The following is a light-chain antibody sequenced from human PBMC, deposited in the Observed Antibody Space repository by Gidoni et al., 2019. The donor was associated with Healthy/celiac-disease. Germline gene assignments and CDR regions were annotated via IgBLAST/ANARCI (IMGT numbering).Light chain of an antibody. Sequence: IVFTQSPGTLSLSPGDRATLSCRASQSVSSSYLAWYQQKPGQAPRLLIYGASSRATGIPDRFSGNGSGTDFTLTISRLEPEDFAVYYCQQYGSSPRTFGQGTKVEIK. CDR1: QSVSSSY. J-gene: IGKJ1*01. CDR3: QQYGSSPRT. CDR2: GAS. V-gene: IGKV3-20*01.